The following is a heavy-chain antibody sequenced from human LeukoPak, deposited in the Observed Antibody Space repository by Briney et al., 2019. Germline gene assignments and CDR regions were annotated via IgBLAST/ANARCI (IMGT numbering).Heavy chain of an antibody. J-gene: IGHJ4*02. CDR3: AKDAARSSVWFFFDH. V-gene: IGHV3-23*01. Sequence: GGSLRLSCATSGFAFTSQDTGCVRQAPGKGLEWVSGVSHSGDTTFYADSVKGRFTISRDNSKNTLFLQMNSLRAEDTATYYCAKDAARSSVWFFFDHWGQGTLVTVSS. D-gene: IGHD6-19*01. CDR1: GFAFTSQD. CDR2: VSHSGDTT.